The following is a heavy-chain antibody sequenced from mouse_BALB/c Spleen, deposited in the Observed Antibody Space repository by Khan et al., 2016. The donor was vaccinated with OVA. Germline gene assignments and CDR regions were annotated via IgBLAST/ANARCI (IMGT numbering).Heavy chain of an antibody. V-gene: IGHV1-9*01. CDR3: TRSRYYGSSYFDY. CDR2: ILPGSGST. CDR1: GYTFSGYW. J-gene: IGHJ2*01. D-gene: IGHD1-1*01. Sequence: QVQLKESGAELMKPGASVKISCKATGYTFSGYWIEWVKQRPGHGLEWIGEILPGSGSTKYNEKFKGKATLTADTSSNTAYMQLSSLTSEDSAVXYYTRSRYYGSSYFDYWGQGTTLTVSS.